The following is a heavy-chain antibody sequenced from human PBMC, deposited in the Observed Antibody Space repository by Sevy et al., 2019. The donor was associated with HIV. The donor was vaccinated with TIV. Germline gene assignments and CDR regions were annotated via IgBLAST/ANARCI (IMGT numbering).Heavy chain of an antibody. Sequence: SETLSLTCTVSGGSISSSSYYWGWIRQPPGKGLEWIGSIYYSGSTYYNPSLKSRVTISVDTSKNQCSLKLSSVTAADTAVYYCARQRLQDYYYYYYMDVWGKGTTVTVSS. D-gene: IGHD4-4*01. CDR1: GGSISSSSYY. V-gene: IGHV4-39*01. CDR3: ARQRLQDYYYYYYMDV. CDR2: IYYSGST. J-gene: IGHJ6*03.